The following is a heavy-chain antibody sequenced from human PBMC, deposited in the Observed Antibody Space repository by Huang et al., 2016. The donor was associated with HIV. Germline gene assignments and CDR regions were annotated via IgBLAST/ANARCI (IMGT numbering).Heavy chain of an antibody. CDR3: ARGPLHRAIMKWGEGFDSGWRTGFDP. Sequence: QEQLVQSGAEVKKPGASVKVSCKAFGYTFSFHDIHWVRQVPVQGREWMGGGNPRSSNTGYEQKFQGRVTMTTSTPVTTAYMELRSLTSADAAVYYCARGPLHRAIMKWGEGFDSGWRTGFDPWGQGTLVTVTS. CDR1: GYTFSFHD. V-gene: IGHV1-8*01. D-gene: IGHD2-8*02. CDR2: GNPRSSNT. J-gene: IGHJ5*02.